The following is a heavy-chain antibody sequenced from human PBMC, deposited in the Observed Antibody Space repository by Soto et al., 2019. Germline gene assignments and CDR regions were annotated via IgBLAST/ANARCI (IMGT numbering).Heavy chain of an antibody. CDR1: GFTFSRFE. CDR2: ISSSGSTA. J-gene: IGHJ4*02. Sequence: GGSLRLSCAASGFTFSRFELHWVRQAPGKGLEWISYISSSGSTAYYASSVEGRFTISRDNANSSVYLQMDSLRAEDTALYYCTRAAWFPYLSFYWGQGALVTVSS. CDR3: TRAAWFPYLSFY. V-gene: IGHV3-48*03. D-gene: IGHD3-10*01.